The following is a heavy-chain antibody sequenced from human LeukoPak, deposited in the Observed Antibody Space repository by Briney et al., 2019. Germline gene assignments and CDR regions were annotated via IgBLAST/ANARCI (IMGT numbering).Heavy chain of an antibody. D-gene: IGHD3-22*01. CDR3: GRRDCDSIKCRGSNWFDP. CDR1: GFTFSDYS. V-gene: IGHV3-48*01. Sequence: GGSLRLSCAASGFTFSDYSMNWVRQAPGKGLEWVSYISKNGNTIYYADSVKGRFTISRDNAKKSLYLQMNNLRAEDTAVYYCGRRDCDSIKCRGSNWFDPGGERTLVSVSS. CDR2: ISKNGNTI. J-gene: IGHJ5*02.